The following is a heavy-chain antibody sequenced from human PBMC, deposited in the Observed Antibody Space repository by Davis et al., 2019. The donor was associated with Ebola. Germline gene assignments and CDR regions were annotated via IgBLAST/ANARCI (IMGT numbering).Heavy chain of an antibody. Sequence: GESLKISCAASGFTFSNYAMSWVRQAPGKGLEWVALIWDDGSQKYYADSVKGRFTISRDNSKNTLYLQMNSLRVEDTAVYYCSKDYSGSDYWGQGTLVTVSS. CDR3: SKDYSGSDY. CDR1: GFTFSNYA. CDR2: IWDDGSQK. D-gene: IGHD1-26*01. J-gene: IGHJ4*02. V-gene: IGHV3-33*06.